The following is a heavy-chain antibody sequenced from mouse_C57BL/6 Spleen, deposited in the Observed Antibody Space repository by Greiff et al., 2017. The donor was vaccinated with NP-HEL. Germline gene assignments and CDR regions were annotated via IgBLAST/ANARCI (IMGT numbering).Heavy chain of an antibody. Sequence: DVKLVESGPGLVKPSQSLSLTCSVTGYSITSGYYWNWIRQFPGNKLEWMGYISYDGSNNYNPSLKNRISITRDTSKNQFFLKLNSVTTEDTATYYCARPTVVADWYFDVWGTGTTVTVSS. CDR2: ISYDGSN. J-gene: IGHJ1*03. D-gene: IGHD1-1*01. V-gene: IGHV3-6*01. CDR1: GYSITSGYY. CDR3: ARPTVVADWYFDV.